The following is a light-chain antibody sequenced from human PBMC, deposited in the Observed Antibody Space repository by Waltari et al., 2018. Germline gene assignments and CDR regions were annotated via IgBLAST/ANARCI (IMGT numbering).Light chain of an antibody. CDR1: QSIGRS. Sequence: EVVLTPSPGTLSLSPGERVPLSCRASQSIGRSLVWYQQRPGQAPRLLIYGASIRATGVPDRFSGSGSGTDFSLTISRLDPEDFAVYFCQKYERLPATFGQGTKVEI. CDR3: QKYERLPAT. J-gene: IGKJ1*01. V-gene: IGKV3-20*01. CDR2: GAS.